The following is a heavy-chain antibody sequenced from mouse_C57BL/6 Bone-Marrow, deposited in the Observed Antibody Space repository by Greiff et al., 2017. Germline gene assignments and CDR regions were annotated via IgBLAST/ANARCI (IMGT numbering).Heavy chain of an antibody. V-gene: IGHV1-7*01. Sequence: VQLQQSGAELAKPGASVKLSCKASGYTFTSYWMHWVKQRPGQGLEWIGYINPSSGYTKYNQKFKDKAPLTADKSSSTAYMQLSSLTYEDSAVYYCARGAYYSNYLAYWGQGTLVTVSA. CDR2: INPSSGYT. D-gene: IGHD2-5*01. CDR3: ARGAYYSNYLAY. J-gene: IGHJ3*01. CDR1: GYTFTSYW.